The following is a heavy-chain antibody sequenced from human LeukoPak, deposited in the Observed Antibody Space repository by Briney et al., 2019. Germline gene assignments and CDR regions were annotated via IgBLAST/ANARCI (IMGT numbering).Heavy chain of an antibody. CDR1: GGSISRYY. Sequence: SETLSLTCTVSGGSISRYYWSWIRQPAGKGLEWIGRIYTSGSTNYNPSLKSRVTMSVGTSKNQFSLKLSSVTTADTAVYYCARETNIVATIRWFDPWGQGTLVTVSS. CDR2: IYTSGST. V-gene: IGHV4-4*07. CDR3: ARETNIVATIRWFDP. J-gene: IGHJ5*02. D-gene: IGHD5-12*01.